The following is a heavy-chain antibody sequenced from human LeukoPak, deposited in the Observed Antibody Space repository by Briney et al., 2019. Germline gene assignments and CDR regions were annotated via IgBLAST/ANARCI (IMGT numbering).Heavy chain of an antibody. CDR3: AKGTYYYDSSGYYGGYYFDY. D-gene: IGHD3-22*01. V-gene: IGHV3-30*02. Sequence: GGSLRLSCAASGFTFSNFGIHWIRQAPGKGLEWVAFIRYDGSNKYYADSVKGRFTISRDNSKNTLYLQMNSLRAEDTAVYYCAKGTYYYDSSGYYGGYYFDYWGQGTLVTVSS. CDR2: IRYDGSNK. J-gene: IGHJ4*02. CDR1: GFTFSNFG.